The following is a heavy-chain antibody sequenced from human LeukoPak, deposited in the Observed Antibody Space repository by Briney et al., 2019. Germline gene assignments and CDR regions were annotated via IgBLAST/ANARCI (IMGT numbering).Heavy chain of an antibody. Sequence: PGGSLRLSCAASGFTFSKYWMNWVRQAPGKGLEWVANIKEDGDEKKYVDSVKGRFTISRDNAKNSLYLQMNSLRAEDTAVYYCARWSGYYYYMDVWGKGTTVTVSS. CDR3: ARWSGYYYYMDV. D-gene: IGHD3-3*01. CDR2: IKEDGDEK. V-gene: IGHV3-7*01. CDR1: GFTFSKYW. J-gene: IGHJ6*03.